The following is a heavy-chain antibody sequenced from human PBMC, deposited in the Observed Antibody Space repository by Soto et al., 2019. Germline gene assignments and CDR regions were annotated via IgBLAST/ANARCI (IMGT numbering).Heavy chain of an antibody. CDR2: IIPIFGTA. V-gene: IGHV1-69*06. J-gene: IGHJ6*02. CDR1: GGTFSSYA. CDR3: ARDRITIFGVVINYYYYYGMDV. D-gene: IGHD3-3*01. Sequence: SVKVSCKASGGTFSSYAISWVRQAPGQGLEWMGGIIPIFGTANYAQKFQGRVTITADKSTSTAYMELSSLRSEDTAVYYCARDRITIFGVVINYYYYYGMDVWGQGTTVTVS.